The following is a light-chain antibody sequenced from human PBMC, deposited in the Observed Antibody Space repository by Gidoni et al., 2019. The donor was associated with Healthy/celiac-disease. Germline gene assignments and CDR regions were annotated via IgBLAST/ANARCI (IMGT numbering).Light chain of an antibody. CDR2: DAS. Sequence: EIVLTQSTATLSLSPGERATLSCRASQSVSSYLAWYQQKPGQAPRLLIYDASNRATGIPARFSGSGSGTDFTLTISSLEPEDFAVYYCQQRSNWPRGLTFGGGTKVEIK. V-gene: IGKV3-11*01. CDR3: QQRSNWPRGLT. CDR1: QSVSSY. J-gene: IGKJ4*01.